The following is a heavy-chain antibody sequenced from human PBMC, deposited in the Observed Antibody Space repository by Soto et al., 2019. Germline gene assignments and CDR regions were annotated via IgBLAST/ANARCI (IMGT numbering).Heavy chain of an antibody. D-gene: IGHD3-16*01. V-gene: IGHV4-30-2*01. J-gene: IGHJ5*02. Sequence: SETLSLTCAVSGGSISSGNSYSWSWIRQPPGKGLEWIGSISHTGSTSYNPSLKGRVTMSVDKSKNQFSLKLSSVTAADMAAYYCARAVAPYLGTWFDPWGQGTLVTVS. CDR3: ARAVAPYLGTWFDP. CDR1: GGSISSGNSYS. CDR2: ISHTGST.